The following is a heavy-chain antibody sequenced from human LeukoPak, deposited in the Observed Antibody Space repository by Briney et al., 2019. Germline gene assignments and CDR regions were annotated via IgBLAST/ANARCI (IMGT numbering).Heavy chain of an antibody. CDR3: ARDSSYDFWSGFSKFDP. V-gene: IGHV1-46*01. J-gene: IGHJ5*02. Sequence: VASVKVSCKASGYTFTSYYMHWVRQAPGQGLEWMGIINPSGGSTSYAQKFQGRVTMTRDTSTSTVYMELSSLRSEGTAVYYCARDSSYDFWSGFSKFDPWGQGTLVTVSS. CDR2: INPSGGST. CDR1: GYTFTSYY. D-gene: IGHD3-3*01.